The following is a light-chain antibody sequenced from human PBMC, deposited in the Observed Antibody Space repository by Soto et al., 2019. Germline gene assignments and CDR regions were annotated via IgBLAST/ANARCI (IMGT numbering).Light chain of an antibody. V-gene: IGKV1-39*01. J-gene: IGKJ4*02. CDR2: GAS. Sequence: IDMTQSPSSLSASVGDRVTLTCRASETISHYLNWYQQKPGKAPKLLIYGASKLQSGVPSRFSGSGSGTDFTLTITSLQTEYFATYYCQQSYSTPLTFGGGTTVEVK. CDR3: QQSYSTPLT. CDR1: ETISHY.